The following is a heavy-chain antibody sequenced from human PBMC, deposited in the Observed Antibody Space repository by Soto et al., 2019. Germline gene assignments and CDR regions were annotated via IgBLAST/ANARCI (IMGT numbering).Heavy chain of an antibody. Sequence: ASVKVSCKASGYTFTSYGISWVRQAPGQGLEWMGWISAYNGNTNYAQKLQGRVTMTTDTSTSTAYMELRSLRSDDTAVYYCARIREQLPPFFDAFDIWGQGTMVTVSS. J-gene: IGHJ3*02. CDR3: ARIREQLPPFFDAFDI. CDR2: ISAYNGNT. V-gene: IGHV1-18*01. D-gene: IGHD6-13*01. CDR1: GYTFTSYG.